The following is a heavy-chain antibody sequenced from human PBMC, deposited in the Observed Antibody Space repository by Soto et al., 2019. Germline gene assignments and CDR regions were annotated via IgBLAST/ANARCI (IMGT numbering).Heavy chain of an antibody. D-gene: IGHD3-22*01. CDR2: IYPCDSDT. Sequence: GESLKISCKGSGYSFTSYWIGWVRQMPGKGLEWMGIIYPCDSDTRYSPSFQGQVTISADKSISTAYLQWSSLKASDTAMYYCARHGGYYDSSGYYYYFDYWGQGTLVTVSS. V-gene: IGHV5-51*01. J-gene: IGHJ4*02. CDR3: ARHGGYYDSSGYYYYFDY. CDR1: GYSFTSYW.